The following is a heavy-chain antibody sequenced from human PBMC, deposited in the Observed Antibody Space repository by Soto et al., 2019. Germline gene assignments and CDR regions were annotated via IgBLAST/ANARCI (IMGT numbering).Heavy chain of an antibody. CDR2: IYDRGSD. J-gene: IGHJ4*02. V-gene: IGHV4-38-2*02. D-gene: IGHD3-9*01. CDR1: GYSISSGYY. CDR3: ARDRGRYFDWLLPSYYLDY. Sequence: SETLSLTCAVSGYSISSGYYWGWIRQPPGKGLEWIGSIYDRGSDYYNPSLKIRVTISVDASKNQFSLELSSVTAADTAVYYCARDRGRYFDWLLPSYYLDYGGQGTLVTVSS.